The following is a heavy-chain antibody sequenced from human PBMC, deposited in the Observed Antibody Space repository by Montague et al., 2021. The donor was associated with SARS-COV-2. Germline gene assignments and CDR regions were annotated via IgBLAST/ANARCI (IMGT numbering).Heavy chain of an antibody. CDR2: INLSGST. CDR3: AGGLAGLRCFDGYHYYFDH. CDR1: GGSFSGYY. J-gene: IGHJ4*02. V-gene: IGHV4-34*01. Sequence: SETLSLTCAVYGGSFSGYYWSWICQPPGKGLEWIWEINLSGSTNYNPSLTLRVPISVDTAKNQFSLKLSSVTAADTAAYDCAGGLAGLRCFDGYHYYFDHWGQGTLVTVSS. D-gene: IGHD3-9*01.